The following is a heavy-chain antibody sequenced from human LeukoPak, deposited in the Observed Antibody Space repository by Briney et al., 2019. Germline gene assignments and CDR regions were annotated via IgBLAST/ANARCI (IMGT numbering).Heavy chain of an antibody. V-gene: IGHV4-59*08. Sequence: SETLSLTCAVYGGSFSSYYWSWIRQPPGKGLEWIGYIYYSGSTNHNPSLKSRVTISVDTSKNQFSLKLSSVTAADTAVYYCARLALNNWFDPWGQGTLVTVSS. CDR2: IYYSGST. CDR1: GGSFSSYY. CDR3: ARLALNNWFDP. J-gene: IGHJ5*02.